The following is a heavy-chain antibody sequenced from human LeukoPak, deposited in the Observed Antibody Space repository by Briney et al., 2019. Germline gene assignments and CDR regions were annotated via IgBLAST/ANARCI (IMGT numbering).Heavy chain of an antibody. J-gene: IGHJ5*02. CDR2: IYHSGST. CDR1: GGSISSGGYY. V-gene: IGHV4-30-2*01. CDR3: ARDVGYYGSGSHKFDP. D-gene: IGHD3-10*01. Sequence: SQTLSLTCTVSGGSISSGGYYWSWIRQPPGKGLEWIGYIYHSGSTYYNPSLKSRVTISVDRSKNQFSLKLSSVTAADTAVYYCARDVGYYGSGSHKFDPWGQGTLVTVSS.